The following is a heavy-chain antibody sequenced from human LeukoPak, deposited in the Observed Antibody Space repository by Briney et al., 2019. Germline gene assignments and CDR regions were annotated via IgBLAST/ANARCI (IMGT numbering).Heavy chain of an antibody. CDR1: EFTFSTYA. J-gene: IGHJ4*02. CDR2: ISGSGGTT. CDR3: AKGASANPIRQYYFDS. Sequence: GGSLRLSCAASEFTFSTYAMSWVRQAPGKGLEWVSAISGSGGTTYYADSVKGRFTISRDNSKNTLYLQMNSLRVEDTAVYYCAKGASANPIRQYYFDSWGQGTLVTVSS. V-gene: IGHV3-23*01.